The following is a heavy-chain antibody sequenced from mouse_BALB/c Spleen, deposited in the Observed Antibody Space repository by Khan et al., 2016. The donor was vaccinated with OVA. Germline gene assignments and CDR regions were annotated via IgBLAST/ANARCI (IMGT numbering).Heavy chain of an antibody. D-gene: IGHD1-1*01. J-gene: IGHJ3*01. CDR1: GYTFTNYW. Sequence: VQLKQSGAELAKPGASVKMSCKASGYTFTNYWMHWVKQRPGQGLEWIGYINPSTGYSEYNQKFKDKATLTADKSSSTAYIQLSSLTSEDSAVYYCANHGSSSAWLTYWGQGTLVTVSA. CDR2: INPSTGYS. CDR3: ANHGSSSAWLTY. V-gene: IGHV1-7*01.